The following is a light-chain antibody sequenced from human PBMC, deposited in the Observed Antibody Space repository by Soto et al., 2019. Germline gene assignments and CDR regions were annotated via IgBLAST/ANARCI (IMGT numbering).Light chain of an antibody. J-gene: IGKJ1*01. CDR3: QQNYINPRT. V-gene: IGKV1-39*01. Sequence: DILVTRSPSSLSASVGDRVTITCRASQSISIYLNWYQQKPGKAPDVLIYAASTLQTGVPSRFSGSGSGTEFTLTISSLQPEDFATYYCQQNYINPRTFGPGTKVDIK. CDR2: AAS. CDR1: QSISIY.